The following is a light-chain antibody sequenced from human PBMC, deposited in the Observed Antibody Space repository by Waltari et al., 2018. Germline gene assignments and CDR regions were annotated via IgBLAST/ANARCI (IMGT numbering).Light chain of an antibody. CDR1: QSISSL. CDR3: QQYNTYPLT. J-gene: IGKJ4*01. CDR2: KAF. Sequence: DIQMTQSPSTLSASVGDRVTITCRASQSISSLLAWYQQKPGNAPKLLIYKAFSLESGVPSRFSGSGSGTEFTLTISSLQPDDFATYYCQQYNTYPLTFGGGTKVEIK. V-gene: IGKV1-5*03.